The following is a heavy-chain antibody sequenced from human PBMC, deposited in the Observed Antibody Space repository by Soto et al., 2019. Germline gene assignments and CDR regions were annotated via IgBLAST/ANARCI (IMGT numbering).Heavy chain of an antibody. Sequence: ASVKVSCKVSGYTLTELSMHWVRQAPGKGLEWMGGFDPEDGETIYAQKFQGRVTMTEDTSTDTAYMELSSLRSEDTAVYYCATDLLAYCGGDCRLFDIWGQGTMVTVS. CDR3: ATDLLAYCGGDCRLFDI. CDR1: GYTLTELS. CDR2: FDPEDGET. V-gene: IGHV1-24*01. J-gene: IGHJ3*02. D-gene: IGHD2-21*02.